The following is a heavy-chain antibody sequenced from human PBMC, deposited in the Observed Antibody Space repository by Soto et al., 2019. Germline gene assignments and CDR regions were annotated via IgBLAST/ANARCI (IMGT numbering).Heavy chain of an antibody. CDR2: IKQDGSEK. V-gene: IGHV3-7*01. CDR1: GFTFSSYW. Sequence: GGSLRLSCAASGFTFSSYWMSWVRQAPGKGLEWVANIKQDGSEKYYVDSVKGRFTISRDNAKNSLYLQMNSLRAEDTAVYYCARDSLRTNRLGRLYCSSTSCYPLVVWGKGTTVTVSS. CDR3: ARDSLRTNRLGRLYCSSTSCYPLVV. D-gene: IGHD2-2*01. J-gene: IGHJ6*04.